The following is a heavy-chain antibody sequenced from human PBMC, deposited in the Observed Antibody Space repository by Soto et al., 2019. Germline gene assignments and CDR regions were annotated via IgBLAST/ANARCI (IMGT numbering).Heavy chain of an antibody. CDR2: IGTAGDP. D-gene: IGHD6-6*01. V-gene: IGHV3-13*05. CDR1: GFTFSSYD. CDR3: ERGGGSSRPYCYYCMDG. J-gene: IGHJ6*02. Sequence: GGSLRLSCAASGFTFSSYDMHWVRQATGKGLEWVSAIGTAGDPYYPGSVKGRFTISRENAKNSLYLQMNSLRAGDTAVYYCERGGGSSRPYCYYCMDGWGQGTTVRVSS.